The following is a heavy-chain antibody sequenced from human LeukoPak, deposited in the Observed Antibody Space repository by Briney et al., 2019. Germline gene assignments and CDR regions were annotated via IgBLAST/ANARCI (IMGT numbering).Heavy chain of an antibody. J-gene: IGHJ4*02. CDR1: GY. V-gene: IGHV1-2*06. CDR3: ATDRPGGYFDY. D-gene: IGHD6-6*01. CDR2: IHPNNGGT. Sequence: ASVKVSCKTSGYMHWVRQAPGQGLEWMGRIHPNNGGTDYAQKFQGRVTMTRDTSISTAYMELSSLRSDDTAVYYCATDRPGGYFDYWGQGTLVTVSS.